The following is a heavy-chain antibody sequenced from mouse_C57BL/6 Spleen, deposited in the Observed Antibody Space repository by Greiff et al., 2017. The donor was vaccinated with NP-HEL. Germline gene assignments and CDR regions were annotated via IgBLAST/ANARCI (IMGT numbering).Heavy chain of an antibody. CDR2: IYWDDDK. CDR1: GFSLSTSGMG. CDR3: ARRGTTAVGSYWYFDV. V-gene: IGHV8-12*01. J-gene: IGHJ1*03. Sequence: QVTLKESGPGILQSSQTLSLTCSFSGFSLSTSGMGVSWIRQPSGKGLEWLAHIYWDDDKRYNPSLKSRLTISKDTSRNQVFLKITSVDTADTATYYCARRGTTAVGSYWYFDVWGTGTTVTVSS. D-gene: IGHD1-2*01.